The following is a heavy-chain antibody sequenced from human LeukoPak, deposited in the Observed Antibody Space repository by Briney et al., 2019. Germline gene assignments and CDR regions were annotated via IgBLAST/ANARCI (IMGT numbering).Heavy chain of an antibody. CDR1: GGTFSSYA. J-gene: IGHJ6*03. D-gene: IGHD3-3*01. CDR2: IIPIFGTA. CDR3: ARVFPEEPQIRFLEWSHYYYYMDV. Sequence: SVKVSCKASGGTFSSYAISWVRQAPGQGLEWMGRIIPIFGTANYAQKFQGRVTITTNESTSTAYMELSSLRSEDTAVYYCARVFPEEPQIRFLEWSHYYYYMDVWGKGTTVTVSS. V-gene: IGHV1-69*05.